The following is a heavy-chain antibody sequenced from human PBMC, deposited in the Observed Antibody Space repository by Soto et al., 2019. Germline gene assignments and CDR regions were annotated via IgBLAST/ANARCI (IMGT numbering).Heavy chain of an antibody. V-gene: IGHV3-23*01. J-gene: IGHJ4*02. CDR1: GFTFSSYA. D-gene: IGHD6-6*01. Sequence: EVQLLESGGGLVQPGASLRLSCAASGFTFSSYAMRWVRQAPGQGLEWVQVISGSDDSTYYADSVKGRFTISRDNSKNTLYMQMNSLRAGDTAVYYCAKKSSSSTFDYWGQGTLVTVSS. CDR2: ISGSDDST. CDR3: AKKSSSSTFDY.